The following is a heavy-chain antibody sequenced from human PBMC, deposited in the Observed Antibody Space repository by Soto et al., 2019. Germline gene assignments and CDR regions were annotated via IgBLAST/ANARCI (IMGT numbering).Heavy chain of an antibody. V-gene: IGHV3-9*01. CDR2: INWNSGSI. J-gene: IGHJ1*01. Sequence: ESGGGLVQPGRSLRLSCAASGFTFDDYAMHWVRHVPGKGLEWVSGINWNSGSIGYADSVKGRFAISRDNAKNSLHLQMNSLRAEDTACYYCVKDESINWYSGHFRHWGQGTLVTVSS. D-gene: IGHD6-13*01. CDR1: GFTFDDYA. CDR3: VKDESINWYSGHFRH.